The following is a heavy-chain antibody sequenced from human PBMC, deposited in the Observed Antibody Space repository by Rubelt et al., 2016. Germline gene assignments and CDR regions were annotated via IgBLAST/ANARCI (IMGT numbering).Heavy chain of an antibody. CDR3: ARGPNDNRYYVGDY. J-gene: IGHJ4*01. V-gene: IGHV3-74*02. CDR1: GFTFDNHW. D-gene: IGHD3-16*02. Sequence: VQLVESGGGVVQPGGSLRLSCAASGFTFDNHWMHWVRQAPGKGLVWVSRISSDGSRTNYADSVRGRSTTYRENTRNTHECQMDGLRAEDTAVYYCARGPNDNRYYVGDYWGRGALVTVSS. CDR2: ISSDGSRT.